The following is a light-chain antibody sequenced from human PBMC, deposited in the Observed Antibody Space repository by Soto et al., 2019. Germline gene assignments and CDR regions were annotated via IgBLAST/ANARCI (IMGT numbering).Light chain of an antibody. CDR3: MEGSHWWT. V-gene: IGKV2-30*01. CDR1: QSLVYSDGNTY. Sequence: DVVLHQSPLSLPVTLGQPASISCRSSQSLVYSDGNTYLYWFHQRPGQSSRRLIYKVFNRDSGVPDRFSGSGSGADFTLEISRVEAEEVVVYYCMEGSHWWTFGQGTRVEIK. J-gene: IGKJ1*01. CDR2: KVF.